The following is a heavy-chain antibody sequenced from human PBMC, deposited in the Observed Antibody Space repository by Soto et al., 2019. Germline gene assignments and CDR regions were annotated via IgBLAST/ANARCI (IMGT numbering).Heavy chain of an antibody. CDR3: ARHGVSSYYYGSGSYTDFYSGHYFDY. D-gene: IGHD3-10*01. V-gene: IGHV4-39*01. J-gene: IGHJ4*02. Sequence: QLQLQESGPGLVKPSETLSLTCTVSGGSISSSSYYWGWIRQPPGKGLEWIGSIYYSGSTYYNPSLKSRVTISVDTSKNQFSLKLSSVTAADTAVYYCARHGVSSYYYGSGSYTDFYSGHYFDYWGQGTLVTVSS. CDR1: GGSISSSSYY. CDR2: IYYSGST.